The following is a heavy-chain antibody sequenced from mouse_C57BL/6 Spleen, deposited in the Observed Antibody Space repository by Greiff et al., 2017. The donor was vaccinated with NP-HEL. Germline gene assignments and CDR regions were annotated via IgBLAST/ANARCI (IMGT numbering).Heavy chain of an antibody. CDR3: ARGTLYYGNYVGPCFAY. J-gene: IGHJ3*01. CDR1: GYTFTSYG. V-gene: IGHV1-81*01. CDR2: IYHRSGNT. Sequence: VQLQQSGAELARPGASVKLSCKASGYTFTSYGISWVKQRTGQGLEWIGEIYHRSGNTYYNEKYKGKATLTADKPSSTAYMEIRSLTSEDSAVYFGARGTLYYGNYVGPCFAYWGQGTLVTVSA. D-gene: IGHD2-1*01.